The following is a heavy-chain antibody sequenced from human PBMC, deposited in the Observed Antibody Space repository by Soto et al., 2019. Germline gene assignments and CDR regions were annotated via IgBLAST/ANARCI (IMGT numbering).Heavy chain of an antibody. CDR3: ASSDQPYPTYNYYYGMYV. V-gene: IGHV4-31*03. Sequence: PSETLSLTCTVPGGSISSGGYYWSWIRQHPGKGLEWIGYIYYSGSTYYNPSLKSRVTISVDTSKNQFSLKLSSVTAADTAVYYCASSDQPYPTYNYYYGMYVWGQGATVTVSS. CDR2: IYYSGST. CDR1: GGSISSGGYY. D-gene: IGHD2-2*01. J-gene: IGHJ6*02.